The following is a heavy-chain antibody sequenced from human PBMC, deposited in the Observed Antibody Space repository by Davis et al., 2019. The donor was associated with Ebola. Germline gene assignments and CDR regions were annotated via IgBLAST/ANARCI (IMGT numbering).Heavy chain of an antibody. D-gene: IGHD2-21*02. CDR1: GYTFTSHG. CDR3: PRDHGVTETGAFDP. V-gene: IGHV1-18*01. CDR2: ISTYNGNT. Sequence: ASVKVSCKASGYTFTSHGINWVRQAPGQGLEWMGWISTYNGNTNYAQRLQGRVIMTTDRSTSTAYMELRSLRSDDTAVYYCPRDHGVTETGAFDPWGQGTLVTVST. J-gene: IGHJ5*02.